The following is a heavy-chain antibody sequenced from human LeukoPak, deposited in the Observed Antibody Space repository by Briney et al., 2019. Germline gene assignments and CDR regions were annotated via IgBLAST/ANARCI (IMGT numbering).Heavy chain of an antibody. CDR2: IIYDGSNK. CDR3: AKGMATKYYFDY. V-gene: IGHV3-30*18. D-gene: IGHD5-24*01. Sequence: PGRSLRLSCAVSGFTFSSYGMHWVRQAPGKGLEWVALIIYDGSNKYYTDSVKGRFTISRDNSKNTLYLQMNSLRAEDTAMYYCAKGMATKYYFDYWGQGTLVTVSS. J-gene: IGHJ4*02. CDR1: GFTFSSYG.